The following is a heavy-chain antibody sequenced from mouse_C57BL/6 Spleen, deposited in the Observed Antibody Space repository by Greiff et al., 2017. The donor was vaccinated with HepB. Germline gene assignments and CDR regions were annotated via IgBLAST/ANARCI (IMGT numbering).Heavy chain of an antibody. J-gene: IGHJ3*01. CDR3: VREGSSPFAY. CDR2: IRSKSNNYAT. CDR1: GFSFNTYA. D-gene: IGHD1-1*01. Sequence: EVQGVESGGGLVQPKGSLKLSCAASGFSFNTYAMNWVRQAPGKGLEWVARIRSKSNNYATYYADSVKDRFTISRDDSESMLYLQMNNLKTEDTAMYYCVREGSSPFAYWGQGTLVTVSA. V-gene: IGHV10-1*01.